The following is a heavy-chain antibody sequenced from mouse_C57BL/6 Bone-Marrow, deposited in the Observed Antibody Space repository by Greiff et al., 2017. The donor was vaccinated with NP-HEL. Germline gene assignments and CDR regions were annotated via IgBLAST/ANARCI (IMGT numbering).Heavy chain of an antibody. J-gene: IGHJ3*01. V-gene: IGHV5-6*01. D-gene: IGHD2-4*01. CDR3: AKLYDYDEGAWFAY. CDR1: GFTFSSYG. Sequence: EVQGVESGGDLVKPGGSLKLSCAASGFTFSSYGMSWVRQTPDKRLEWVATISSGGSYTYYPDSVKGRLTISRDNAKNTLYLQMSSLKAEDTAMYYCAKLYDYDEGAWFAYWGQGTLVTVSA. CDR2: ISSGGSYT.